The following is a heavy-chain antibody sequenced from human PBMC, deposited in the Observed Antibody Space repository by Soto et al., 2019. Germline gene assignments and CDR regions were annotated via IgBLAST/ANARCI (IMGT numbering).Heavy chain of an antibody. D-gene: IGHD2-2*01. Sequence: QVQLVQSGAEVKKPGSSVKVSCKASGDTFSSYAISWVRQAPEQGLEWMGGIVPIFGTANYAQKFQGRVTITADGSTSTAYMDLSSLRSADTAVYYCARGVVPAANEDYDFDYWGQGTLVTVSS. CDR3: ARGVVPAANEDYDFDY. J-gene: IGHJ4*02. V-gene: IGHV1-69*01. CDR1: GDTFSSYA. CDR2: IVPIFGTA.